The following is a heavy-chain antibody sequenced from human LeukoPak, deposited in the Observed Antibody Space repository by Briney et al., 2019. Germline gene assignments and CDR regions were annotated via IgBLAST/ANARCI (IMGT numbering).Heavy chain of an antibody. J-gene: IGHJ4*02. CDR3: AKDRRDSSGYYSVY. V-gene: IGHV3-23*01. CDR1: GFTVSSNY. CDR2: ISGSGGST. D-gene: IGHD3-22*01. Sequence: PGRSLRLSCAASGFTVSSNYMSWVRQAPGKGLEWVSAISGSGGSTYYADSVKGRFTISRDNSKNTLYLQMNSLRAEDTAVYYCAKDRRDSSGYYSVYWGQGTLVTVSS.